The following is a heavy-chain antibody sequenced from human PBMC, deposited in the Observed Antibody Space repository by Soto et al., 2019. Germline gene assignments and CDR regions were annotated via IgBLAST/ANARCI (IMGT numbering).Heavy chain of an antibody. V-gene: IGHV3-23*01. Sequence: GGSLRLSCAASGFTFSTYGMCWVRQAPGKGPEWVALISGSVGGTYYADSVKGRFTISRDNSRNTLYLQMNSLRAEDTAVYYCAKGSDFDYWGQGTPVTVSS. J-gene: IGHJ4*02. CDR1: GFTFSTYG. CDR2: ISGSVGGT. CDR3: AKGSDFDY.